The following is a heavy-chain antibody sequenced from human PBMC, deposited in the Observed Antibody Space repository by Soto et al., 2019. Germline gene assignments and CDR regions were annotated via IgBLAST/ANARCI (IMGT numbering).Heavy chain of an antibody. CDR2: MNPNSGNT. CDR1: GYTFTSYD. CDR3: ARGDLFRGYSYY. Sequence: ASVKVSCKASGYTFTSYDINWVRQATGQGLGWMGWMNPNSGNTGYAQKFQGRVTMTRNTSISTAYMELSSLRSEDTAVYYCARGDLFRGYSYYWGQGTLVTVSS. V-gene: IGHV1-8*01. J-gene: IGHJ4*02. D-gene: IGHD5-18*01.